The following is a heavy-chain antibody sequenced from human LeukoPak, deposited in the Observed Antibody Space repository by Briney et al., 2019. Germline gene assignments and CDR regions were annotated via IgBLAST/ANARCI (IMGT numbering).Heavy chain of an antibody. J-gene: IGHJ3*02. V-gene: IGHV4-34*01. CDR1: GGSFSDYY. CDR2: INHSGST. Sequence: SETLSLTCAVYGGSFSDYYWSWVRQPPGKGLEWIGEINHSGSTNYNPSLKSRVTISVDTSKNQFSLKLSSVTAADTAVYYCAREPVYGDYRGLNAFDIWGQGTMVTVSS. D-gene: IGHD4-17*01. CDR3: AREPVYGDYRGLNAFDI.